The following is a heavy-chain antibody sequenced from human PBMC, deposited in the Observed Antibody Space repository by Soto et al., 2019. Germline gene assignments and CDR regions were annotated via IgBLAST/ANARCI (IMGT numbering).Heavy chain of an antibody. J-gene: IGHJ5*02. CDR3: AIKQWPVRRDWFDP. V-gene: IGHV4-31*03. D-gene: IGHD6-19*01. Sequence: QVQLQESGPGLVKPSQTLSLTCTVSGGSISSGGYYWSWIRQHPGKGLEWIGYIYYSGSTYYNPSLKRRVTISVDTSKNQFSLKLSSVTAADTAVYYCAIKQWPVRRDWFDPWGQGTLVTVSS. CDR2: IYYSGST. CDR1: GGSISSGGYY.